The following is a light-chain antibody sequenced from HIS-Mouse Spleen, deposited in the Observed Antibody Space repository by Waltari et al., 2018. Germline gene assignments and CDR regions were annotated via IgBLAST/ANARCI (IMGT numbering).Light chain of an antibody. V-gene: IGLV2-23*01. CDR1: SSDVGSYNL. Sequence: QSALTQPASVSGSPGQSITISCTGTSSDVGSYNLVSWYQQPPGKAPQLLIYEGSKRPSGFSNRFSGSKSGNTASLTISGLQAEDEADYYCCSYAGSSTWVFGGGTKLTVL. CDR3: CSYAGSSTWV. J-gene: IGLJ3*02. CDR2: EGS.